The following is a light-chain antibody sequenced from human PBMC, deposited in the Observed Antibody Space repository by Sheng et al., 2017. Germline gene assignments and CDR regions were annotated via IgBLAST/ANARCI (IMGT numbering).Light chain of an antibody. CDR1: QKISSY. Sequence: DIQMTQTPSSLSASVGDRVTITCRASQKISSYLNWYQRKPGKAPKLLIYAAASLQSGVPSRFSGSGSGTDFTLTINGLQREDFATYFCQQSYTTPRTFGQGTRVEIK. V-gene: IGKV1-39*01. CDR2: AAA. CDR3: QQSYTTPRT. J-gene: IGKJ1*01.